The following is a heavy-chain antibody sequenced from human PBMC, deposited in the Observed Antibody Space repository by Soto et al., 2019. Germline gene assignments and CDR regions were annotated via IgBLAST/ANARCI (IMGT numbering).Heavy chain of an antibody. D-gene: IGHD4-17*01. CDR3: ARDSSYYGDFGNDY. Sequence: QVQLVQSGAEMKKPGSSVKVSCKTSGGTFGNFSLSWVRQAPGLGFEWMGGIIPIFGTVDYAQKFQGRVTFTADRATSTAYMELSSLTSEDTAVYYCARDSSYYGDFGNDYWGQGTLVTVST. J-gene: IGHJ4*02. CDR2: IIPIFGTV. V-gene: IGHV1-69*06. CDR1: GGTFGNFS.